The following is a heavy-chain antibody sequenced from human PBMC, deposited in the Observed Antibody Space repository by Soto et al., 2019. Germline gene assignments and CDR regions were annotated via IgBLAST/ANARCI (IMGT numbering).Heavy chain of an antibody. V-gene: IGHV3-9*01. CDR3: VKDESINWYSGHFRH. CDR2: INWNSGSI. D-gene: IGHD6-13*01. J-gene: IGHJ1*01. Sequence: EVQLVESGGGLVQPGRSLRLSCAASGFTFDDYAMHWVRQVPGKGLEWVSCINWNSGSIGYGDSVKGRFAISRDNAKNSLHLQMNSLSAEDTAFYYCVKDESINWYSGHFRHWGQGTLVTVSS. CDR1: GFTFDDYA.